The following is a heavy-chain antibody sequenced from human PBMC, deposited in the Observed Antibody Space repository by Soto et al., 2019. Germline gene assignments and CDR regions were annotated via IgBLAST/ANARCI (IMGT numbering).Heavy chain of an antibody. CDR3: SIPSGLTVTGLDY. J-gene: IGHJ4*02. V-gene: IGHV3-23*01. CDR1: GFTFSNYA. Sequence: EVQLLESGGGLVQPGESLRLSCAASGFTFSNYAMSWVRQAPGKGLEWVSAISGNGGSTYYADSVKGRFTISRDNSKNTLYLQMNSLRAEDTALYYCSIPSGLTVTGLDYWGQGTLVTVSS. CDR2: ISGNGGST. D-gene: IGHD6-19*01.